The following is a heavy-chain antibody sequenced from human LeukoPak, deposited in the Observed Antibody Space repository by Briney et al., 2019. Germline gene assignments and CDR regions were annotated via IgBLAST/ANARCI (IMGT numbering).Heavy chain of an antibody. CDR1: GFTFSSYG. Sequence: GGSLRLSCAASGFTFSSYGMHWVRQAPGKGLEWVAFIRYDGSNKYYADSVKGRFTISRDNSKNTLYLQMNSLRAEDTAVYYCAKDPRYYYDSSGWFDPWGQGTLVTVSS. CDR2: IRYDGSNK. CDR3: AKDPRYYYDSSGWFDP. D-gene: IGHD3-22*01. V-gene: IGHV3-30*02. J-gene: IGHJ5*02.